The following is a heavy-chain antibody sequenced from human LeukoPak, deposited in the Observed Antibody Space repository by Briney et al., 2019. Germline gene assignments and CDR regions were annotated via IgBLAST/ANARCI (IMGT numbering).Heavy chain of an antibody. J-gene: IGHJ4*02. CDR3: ARWESAWYVDY. CDR2: ISPNSGAT. Sequence: ASVKVSCKASGYTFTKYYMHWVRQAPGQGLEWLGWISPNSGATKYAQKFQGRVTMTRDTSISTAFMELDSLRSDDTAVYFCARWESAWYVDYWGQGTLVTVSS. CDR1: GYTFTKYY. V-gene: IGHV1-2*02. D-gene: IGHD6-19*01.